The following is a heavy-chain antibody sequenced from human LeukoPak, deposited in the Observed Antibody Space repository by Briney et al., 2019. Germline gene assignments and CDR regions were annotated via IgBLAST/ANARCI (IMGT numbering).Heavy chain of an antibody. Sequence: GGSLRLSCTVSGFTVSSNSMSWVRQAPGKGLEWVSFIYSDNTHYSDSVKGRFTVSRDNSKNTLYLQMNSLRAEDTAVYYCARDQEGRSCSGGTCYLGWSFDLWGRGTLVTASS. CDR1: GFTVSSNS. CDR3: ARDQEGRSCSGGTCYLGWSFDL. V-gene: IGHV3-53*01. J-gene: IGHJ2*01. D-gene: IGHD2-15*01. CDR2: IYSDNT.